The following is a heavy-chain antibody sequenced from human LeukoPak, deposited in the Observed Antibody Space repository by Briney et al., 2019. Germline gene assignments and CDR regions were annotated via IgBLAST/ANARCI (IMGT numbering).Heavy chain of an antibody. V-gene: IGHV4-34*01. CDR1: GGSFSGYY. J-gene: IGHJ6*04. D-gene: IGHD3-10*01. CDR3: ARGLYGSGSYSYYYGMDV. CDR2: INHSGST. Sequence: PSETLSLTCAVYGGSFSGYYWSWICQPPGKGLEWIGEINHSGSTNYNPSLKSRVTISVDTSKNQFSLKLSSVTAADTAVYYCARGLYGSGSYSYYYGMDVWGKGTTVTVSS.